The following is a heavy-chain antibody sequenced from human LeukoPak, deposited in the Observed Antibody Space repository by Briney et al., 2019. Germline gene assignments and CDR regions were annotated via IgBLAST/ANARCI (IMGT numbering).Heavy chain of an antibody. J-gene: IGHJ4*02. CDR2: IIPIFGTA. CDR3: ARDGHSYGTFDY. CDR1: GGTFSSYA. D-gene: IGHD5-18*01. Sequence: SVKVSCKASGGTFSSYAISWVRQAPGQGLEWMGGIIPIFGTANYAQKFQGRVTITTDESTSTAYMELSSLRSEDTAVYYCARDGHSYGTFDYWGQGTLVTVSS. V-gene: IGHV1-69*05.